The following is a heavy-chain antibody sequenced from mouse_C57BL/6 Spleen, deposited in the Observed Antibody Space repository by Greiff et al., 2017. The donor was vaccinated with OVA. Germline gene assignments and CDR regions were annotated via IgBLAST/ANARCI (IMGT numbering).Heavy chain of an antibody. J-gene: IGHJ1*03. Sequence: LQQPGAELVRPGSSVKLSCKASGYTFTSYWMDWVKQRPGQGLEWIGNIYPSDSETHYNQKFKDKATLTVDKSSSTAYMQLSSLTSEDSAVYYCARGDSYWYFDVWGTGTTVTVSS. V-gene: IGHV1-61*01. CDR1: GYTFTSYW. CDR3: ARGDSYWYFDV. D-gene: IGHD3-3*01. CDR2: IYPSDSET.